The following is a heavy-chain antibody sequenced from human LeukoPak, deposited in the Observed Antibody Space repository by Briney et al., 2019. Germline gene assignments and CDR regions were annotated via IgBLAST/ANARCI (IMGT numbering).Heavy chain of an antibody. CDR1: GGTFSSYA. CDR3: ARDGGRGVVVVAATPGYYYGMDV. J-gene: IGHJ6*04. D-gene: IGHD2-15*01. CDR2: IIPIFGTA. Sequence: SVKVSCKASGGTFSSYAISWVRQAPGQGLEWMGGIIPIFGTANYAQKFQGRVAITADKSTSTAYMELSSLRSEDTAVYYCARDGGRGVVVVAATPGYYYGMDVWGKGTTVTVSS. V-gene: IGHV1-69*06.